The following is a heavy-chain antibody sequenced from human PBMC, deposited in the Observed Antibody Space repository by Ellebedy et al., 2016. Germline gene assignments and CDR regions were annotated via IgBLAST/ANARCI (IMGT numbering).Heavy chain of an antibody. CDR2: ISSSSTYK. V-gene: IGHV3-11*03. D-gene: IGHD2-15*01. CDR1: GFSFSDYY. CDR3: ARLGTSGCLGGNCYSAGFDP. J-gene: IGHJ5*02. Sequence: GGSLRLSXAASGFSFSDYYMSWIRQAPGKGLEWVSYISSSSTYKNYADSVKGRFTISRDNAKNSLFLQMNSLRPDDTAVYYCARLGTSGCLGGNCYSAGFDPWGQGTLVTASS.